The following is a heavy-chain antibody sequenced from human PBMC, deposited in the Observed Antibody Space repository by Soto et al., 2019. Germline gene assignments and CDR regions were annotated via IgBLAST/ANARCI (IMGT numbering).Heavy chain of an antibody. CDR1: GGSISSTSYY. J-gene: IGHJ3*02. Sequence: SETLSLTCTVSGGSISSTSYYWGWIRQPPGKGLEWIGSMYYSGSTYYNPSLKSRVTISVDTSKNQLSLKLSSVTASDTAVYYCARHPYSAPYIVVVASASVLDVFDIWGQGTMVTVSS. V-gene: IGHV4-39*01. CDR3: ARHPYSAPYIVVVASASVLDVFDI. CDR2: MYYSGST. D-gene: IGHD2-2*01.